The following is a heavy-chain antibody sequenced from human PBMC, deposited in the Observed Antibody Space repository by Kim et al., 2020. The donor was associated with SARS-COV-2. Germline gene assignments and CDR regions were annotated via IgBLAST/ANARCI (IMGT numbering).Heavy chain of an antibody. CDR1: GDSVSSNSAA. Sequence: SQTLSLTCAISGDSVSSNSAAWNWIRQSPSRGLEWLGRTYYRSKWYNDYAVSVKSRITINPDTSKNQFSLQLNSVTPEDTAVYYCARDTTGTTDWVGHFDYWGQGTLVTVSS. CDR3: ARDTTGTTDWVGHFDY. J-gene: IGHJ4*02. V-gene: IGHV6-1*01. D-gene: IGHD1-1*01. CDR2: TYYRSKWYN.